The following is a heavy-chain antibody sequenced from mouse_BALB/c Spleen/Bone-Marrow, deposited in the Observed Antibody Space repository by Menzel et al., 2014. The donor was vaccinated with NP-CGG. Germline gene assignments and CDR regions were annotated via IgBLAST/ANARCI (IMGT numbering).Heavy chain of an antibody. CDR1: GYTFSNFW. CDR2: IHPGDGDT. D-gene: IGHD2-1*01. Sequence: LVESGAELVRPGSSVKISCKASGYTFSNFWMNWVKQRPGQGLEWIGQIHPGDGDTNNNGKFKGKATLTTDKSSSTAYMHLSSLSSEDSAVYFCARVYYGNLDYWGQGTTLTVSS. V-gene: IGHV1-80*01. CDR3: ARVYYGNLDY. J-gene: IGHJ2*01.